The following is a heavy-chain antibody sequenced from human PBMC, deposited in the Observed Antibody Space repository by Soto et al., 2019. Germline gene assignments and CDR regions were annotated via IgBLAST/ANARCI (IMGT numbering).Heavy chain of an antibody. CDR1: GFTFSSYG. CDR3: ARGTVHFDY. CDR2: IWYDGSNK. J-gene: IGHJ4*02. V-gene: IGHV3-33*01. D-gene: IGHD1-1*01. Sequence: QVQLVESGGGVVQPGRSLRLSCAASGFTFSSYGMHWVRQAPGKGLEWVAVIWYDGSNKYYADSVKGRFTISRDNSKNALYLQMNSLRAEDTAVYYCARGTVHFDYWGQGTLVTVSS.